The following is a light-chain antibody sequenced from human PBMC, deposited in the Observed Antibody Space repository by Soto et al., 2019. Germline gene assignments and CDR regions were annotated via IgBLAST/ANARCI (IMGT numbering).Light chain of an antibody. V-gene: IGKV3-15*01. J-gene: IGKJ3*01. Sequence: EIVMTQSPATLSVSPGERATLSCRDSQSVSTDLAWYQQKPGQAPRLLISGASTRSTGIPARFSVSGSGTEFTLTISDLQAEDVAVYYCQHYNNCPPVTFGPGTKVVIK. CDR1: QSVSTD. CDR2: GAS. CDR3: QHYNNCPPVT.